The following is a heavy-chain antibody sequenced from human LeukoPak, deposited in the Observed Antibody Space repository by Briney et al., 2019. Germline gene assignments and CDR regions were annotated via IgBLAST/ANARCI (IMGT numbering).Heavy chain of an antibody. Sequence: SGTLSLTCTVSGASVNDNYWSWSRQPAGKTLEWIGRIYTDGSTNYNPSLKSRVAISVDTSTNQFSLFLRSVTAADTAIYYRTIGSSSGSLAYWGQGTLVTVSS. CDR3: TIGSSSGSLAY. J-gene: IGHJ4*02. D-gene: IGHD2-15*01. V-gene: IGHV4-4*07. CDR1: GASVNDNY. CDR2: IYTDGST.